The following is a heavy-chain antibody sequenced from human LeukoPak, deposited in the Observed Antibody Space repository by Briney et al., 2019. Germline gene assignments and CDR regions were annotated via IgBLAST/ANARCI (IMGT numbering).Heavy chain of an antibody. CDR2: MNPSGGST. V-gene: IGHV1-46*01. CDR3: ARDPSSDSSWMRFDY. Sequence: WASVKVSCKASGYTFTSYYMHWVRQAPGQGLEWMGIMNPSGGSTSYAQKFQGRVTMTRDTSTSTVYMELSSLRSEDAALYYCARDPSSDSSWMRFDYWGQGTLVTVSS. CDR1: GYTFTSYY. D-gene: IGHD6-13*01. J-gene: IGHJ4*02.